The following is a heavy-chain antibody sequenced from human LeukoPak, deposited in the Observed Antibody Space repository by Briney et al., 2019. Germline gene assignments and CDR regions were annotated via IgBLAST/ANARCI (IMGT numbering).Heavy chain of an antibody. CDR2: ISGDGGST. V-gene: IGHV3-43*02. D-gene: IGHD3-22*01. J-gene: IGHJ3*02. Sequence: PGGSLSLSCAASGFTFDDYAMHWVRHAPGQGLEWVSLISGDGGSTYYADSVKGRFTITRDNSKNSLYLQMNSLRTEDTALYYCARGYYYDSSGYYLSDAFDIWGQGTMVTVSS. CDR1: GFTFDDYA. CDR3: ARGYYYDSSGYYLSDAFDI.